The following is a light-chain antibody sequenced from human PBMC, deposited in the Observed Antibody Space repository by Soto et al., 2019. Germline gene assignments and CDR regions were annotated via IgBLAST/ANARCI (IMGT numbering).Light chain of an antibody. CDR2: DVS. CDR3: SSYTSSSTLSVV. J-gene: IGLJ2*01. CDR1: SSDVGGYNC. V-gene: IGLV2-14*01. Sequence: QSALTQPASVSGSPGQSITISCTGTSSDVGGYNCVSWYQQHPGKAPKLMIYDVSNRPSGVSNRFSGSKSGNTASLTISGLQAEDEADYYCSSYTSSSTLSVVFGGGTKLTVL.